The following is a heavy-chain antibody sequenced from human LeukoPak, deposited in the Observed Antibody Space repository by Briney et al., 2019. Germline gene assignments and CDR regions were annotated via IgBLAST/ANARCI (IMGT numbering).Heavy chain of an antibody. CDR2: ISPDGTTT. CDR1: GFTFSSHW. CDR3: ARVLGTYDY. Sequence: GGSLRLSCAASGFTFSSHWMHWVRHPPGKGLVWVSRISPDGTTTGYADSVKGRFTISRDNAKNALYLQMNSLRAEDTAVYYCARVLGTYDYWGQGTLVTVSS. D-gene: IGHD1-7*01. V-gene: IGHV3-74*01. J-gene: IGHJ4*02.